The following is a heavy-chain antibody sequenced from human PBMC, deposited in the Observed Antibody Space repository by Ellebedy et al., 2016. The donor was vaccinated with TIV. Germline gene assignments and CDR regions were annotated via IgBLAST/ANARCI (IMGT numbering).Heavy chain of an antibody. J-gene: IGHJ3*02. V-gene: IGHV3-48*02. CDR3: ARRGNYLGDAFDI. CDR2: IVGTGTTT. Sequence: GGSLRLSXAASEFTFSYYSMNWVRQAAGKGLEWISYIVGTGTTTYYADSVKGRFTISRDNSKNSLFLQMNSLRDDDTAVYYCARRGNYLGDAFDIWGQGAVVIVSS. D-gene: IGHD1-26*01. CDR1: EFTFSYYS.